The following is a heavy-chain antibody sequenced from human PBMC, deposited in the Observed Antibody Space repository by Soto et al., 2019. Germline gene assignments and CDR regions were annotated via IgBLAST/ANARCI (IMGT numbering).Heavy chain of an antibody. J-gene: IGHJ5*02. CDR2: IYYSGST. CDR3: AASMWVSGWYGSGSYYPTKPFDP. CDR1: GGSISSSSYY. V-gene: IGHV4-39*01. D-gene: IGHD3-10*01. Sequence: QLQLQESGPGLVKPSETLSLTCTVSGGSISSSSYYWGWIRQPPGKGLEWIGSIYYSGSTYYNPSLKSRVTISVDTSKNQFSLKLSSVTAADTAVYYCAASMWVSGWYGSGSYYPTKPFDPWGQGTLVTVSS.